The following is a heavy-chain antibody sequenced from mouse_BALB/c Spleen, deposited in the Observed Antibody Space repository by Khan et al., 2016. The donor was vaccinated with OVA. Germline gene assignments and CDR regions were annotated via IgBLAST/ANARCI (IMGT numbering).Heavy chain of an antibody. Sequence: VQLQQSGTELVKPGASVKISCKTSGYTSTEYTLHWVKQSHGKSLEWIGVINPKNGITSYNQKFKGKATLTVDKSSSTAYMEFRSLTSEDSAVYYCARDAGRYWGQGTSVTVSS. CDR2: INPKNGIT. V-gene: IGHV1-18*01. J-gene: IGHJ4*01. D-gene: IGHD3-3*01. CDR1: GYTSTEYT. CDR3: ARDAGRY.